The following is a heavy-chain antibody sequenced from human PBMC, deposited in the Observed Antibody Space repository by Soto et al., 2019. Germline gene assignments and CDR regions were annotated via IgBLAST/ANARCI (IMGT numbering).Heavy chain of an antibody. Sequence: PSETLCLTCAVSSFSISSSNWWRVVRQPRGKGVEWIGEIYHSGRTNYTPSLKSRVTISVDKSKNQFSLKLSSVTAADTAVYYCARSVRGESSSYSYMDVWGKGTTVTVSS. D-gene: IGHD3-10*01. CDR2: IYHSGRT. V-gene: IGHV4-4*02. CDR1: SFSISSSNW. J-gene: IGHJ6*03. CDR3: ARSVRGESSSYSYMDV.